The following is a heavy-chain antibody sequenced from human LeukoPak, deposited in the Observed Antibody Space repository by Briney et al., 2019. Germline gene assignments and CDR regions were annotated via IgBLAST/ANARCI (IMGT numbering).Heavy chain of an antibody. V-gene: IGHV3-30*18. CDR2: ISYDGSNK. CDR1: GFTFSSYG. J-gene: IGHJ3*02. CDR3: AKPSTYYYDSSGSTGAFDI. D-gene: IGHD3-22*01. Sequence: GGSLRLSCAASGFTFSSYGMHWVRQAPGKGLEWVAVISYDGSNKYYADSVKGRFTISGDNSKNTLYLQMNSLRAEDTAVYYCAKPSTYYYDSSGSTGAFDIWGQGTMVTVSS.